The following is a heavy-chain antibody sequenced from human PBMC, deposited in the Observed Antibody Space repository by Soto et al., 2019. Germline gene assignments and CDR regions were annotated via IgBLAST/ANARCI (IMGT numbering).Heavy chain of an antibody. CDR2: IDSGGGGT. J-gene: IGHJ4*02. Sequence: EVQLLESGGGLVQPGGSLRLSCAASGFTLGTYVMSWVRQAPGKGLEWVSGIDSGGGGTYYADTVKGRFTISRDNSKNTLSLQMNGLRAEDTAVFYCAKGPEQLVHGVFDYWGQVTLVNVSS. CDR3: AKGPEQLVHGVFDY. CDR1: GFTLGTYV. V-gene: IGHV3-23*01. D-gene: IGHD6-6*01.